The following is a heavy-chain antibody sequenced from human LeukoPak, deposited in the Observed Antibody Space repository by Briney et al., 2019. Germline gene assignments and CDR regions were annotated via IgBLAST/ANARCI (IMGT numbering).Heavy chain of an antibody. CDR1: GGSISSYY. D-gene: IGHD4-23*01. V-gene: IGHV4-59*01. CDR2: IYYSGST. CDR3: ARIEFYGGNSVALDI. Sequence: SETLSLTCTVSGGSISSYYWSWLRQPPGKGLEWVGYIYYSGSTNYNPSLKSRVTISVDTSKNQFSLKLSSVTAADTAVYYCARIEFYGGNSVALDIWGQGTMVTVSS. J-gene: IGHJ3*02.